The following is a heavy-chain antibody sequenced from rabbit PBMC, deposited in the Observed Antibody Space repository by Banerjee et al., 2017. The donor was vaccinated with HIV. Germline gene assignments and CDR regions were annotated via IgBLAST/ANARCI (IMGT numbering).Heavy chain of an antibody. Sequence: QSLGESGGDLVKPGASLTLTCTASGFSFSSSYWICWVRQAPGKGLEWIGCIYIGSGSSYYASWAKGRFTISKTSSTTVTLQMTSLTAADTATYFCARRNNGWDLRGQGTLVTVS. J-gene: IGHJ4*01. CDR1: GFSFSSSYW. CDR3: ARRNNGWDL. V-gene: IGHV1S40*01. D-gene: IGHD4-1*01. CDR2: IYIGSGSS.